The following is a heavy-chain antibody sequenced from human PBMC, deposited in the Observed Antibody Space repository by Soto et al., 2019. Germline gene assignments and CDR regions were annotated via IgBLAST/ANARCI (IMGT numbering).Heavy chain of an antibody. CDR2: ISNSGGNT. Sequence: EVQLLQSGGGSVQPGGSLRLSCAASGFTFSSYAISWVRQAPGKGLEWVSAISNSGGNTYYADSVMGRFTISSDNSKNTLFLQMNSLRAEDTAIYYCAKEWGRPLDYWGQGTLVTVSS. CDR1: GFTFSSYA. V-gene: IGHV3-23*01. D-gene: IGHD7-27*01. CDR3: AKEWGRPLDY. J-gene: IGHJ4*02.